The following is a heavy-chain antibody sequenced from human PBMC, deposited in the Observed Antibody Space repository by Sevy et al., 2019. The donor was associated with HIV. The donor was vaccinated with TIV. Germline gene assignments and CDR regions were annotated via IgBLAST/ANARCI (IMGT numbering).Heavy chain of an antibody. CDR2: TYYRSKWYN. J-gene: IGHJ6*02. V-gene: IGHV6-1*01. D-gene: IGHD6-19*01. CDR1: GDSVSSNSAA. CDR3: ARDPSRAVAGTERVYYYYYGMDV. Sequence: KQSQTLSLTCAISGDSVSSNSAAWNWIRQSPSRGLEWLGRTYYRSKWYNDYAVSVKSRITINPDTSKNQFSLQLNSVTPEDTAVYYCARDPSRAVAGTERVYYYYYGMDVWGQGTTVTVSS.